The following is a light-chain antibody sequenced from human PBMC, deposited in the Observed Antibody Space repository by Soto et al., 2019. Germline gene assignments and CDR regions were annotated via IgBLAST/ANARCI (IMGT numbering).Light chain of an antibody. CDR1: QSVSSSY. V-gene: IGKV3-20*01. Sequence: EIVLTQSPGTLSLSPGERATLSCRASQSVSSSYLAWYQQKPGQAPRLLIYGASSRATGIPDRFSGSGPGTDFTLTISRLEPEDFAVYYCQQYGSSPVTFGQGTKLEIK. CDR3: QQYGSSPVT. CDR2: GAS. J-gene: IGKJ2*01.